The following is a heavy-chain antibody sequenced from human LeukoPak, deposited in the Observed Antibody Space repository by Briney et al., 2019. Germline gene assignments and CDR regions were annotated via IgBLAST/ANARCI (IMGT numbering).Heavy chain of an antibody. V-gene: IGHV3-64*01. J-gene: IGHJ3*02. CDR1: GFTFSSYA. CDR3: ARVLGGWFRAAFDI. Sequence: PGGSLRLSCAASGFTFSSYAMHWVRQAPGKGLEYVSAISSNGGSTYYANSVKGRFTISRDNSKNTLYLQMGSPRAEDMAVYYCARVLGGWFRAAFDIWGQGTMVTVSS. CDR2: ISSNGGST. D-gene: IGHD6-19*01.